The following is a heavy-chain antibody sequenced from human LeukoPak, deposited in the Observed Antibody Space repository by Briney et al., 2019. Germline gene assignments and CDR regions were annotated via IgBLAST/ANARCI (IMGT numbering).Heavy chain of an antibody. Sequence: ASVKVSCKASGYTFTSYGISWVRQAPGQGLEWMGRIIPILGIANYAQKFQGRVTITADKSTSTAYMELSSLRSEDTAVYYCARLIGYCTNGVCYPDYWGQGTLVTVSS. V-gene: IGHV1-69*04. CDR2: IIPILGIA. CDR1: GYTFTSYG. D-gene: IGHD2-8*01. J-gene: IGHJ4*02. CDR3: ARLIGYCTNGVCYPDY.